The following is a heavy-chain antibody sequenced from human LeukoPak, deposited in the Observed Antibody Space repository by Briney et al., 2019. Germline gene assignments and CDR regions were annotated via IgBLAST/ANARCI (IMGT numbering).Heavy chain of an antibody. J-gene: IGHJ5*02. D-gene: IGHD3-22*01. Sequence: SSGTLSLTCAVSGGSISSSNWWSWVRQPPGKGLEWIGEIYHSGSTNYNPSLKSRVTISVDTSKNQFSLKLSSVTAADTAVYYCARDYTHYYGSGWFDPWGQGTLVTVSS. CDR2: IYHSGST. CDR1: GGSISSSNW. V-gene: IGHV4-4*02. CDR3: ARDYTHYYGSGWFDP.